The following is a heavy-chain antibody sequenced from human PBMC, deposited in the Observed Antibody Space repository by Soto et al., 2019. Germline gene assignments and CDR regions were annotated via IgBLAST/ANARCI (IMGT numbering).Heavy chain of an antibody. J-gene: IGHJ4*02. CDR2: ISAYNGNT. CDR3: ARVQSGYDFAY. V-gene: IGHV1-18*01. D-gene: IGHD5-12*01. Sequence: GASVKVSCKASGYTFTSYGINWVRQAPGQGLEWMGWISAYNGNTHYAQKLQGRVTMTTDTSTSTAYMELRSLRSDDTAVNYCARVQSGYDFAYWGQGTLVTVSS. CDR1: GYTFTSYG.